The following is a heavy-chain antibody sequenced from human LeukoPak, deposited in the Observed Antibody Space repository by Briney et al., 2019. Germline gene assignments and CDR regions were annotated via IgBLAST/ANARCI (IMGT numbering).Heavy chain of an antibody. V-gene: IGHV3-15*01. D-gene: IGHD5-18*01. CDR2: IKSKTDGGTT. CDR1: GFTFSNAW. Sequence: GGSLRLSCAASGFTFSNAWMSWVRQAPGKGLEWVGRIKSKTDGGTTDYAAPVKGRFTISRDDSKNTLYLQMNSLKTQDTAVYYCTTAGDIQLWLPPYYMDVWGKGTTVTVSS. J-gene: IGHJ6*03. CDR3: TTAGDIQLWLPPYYMDV.